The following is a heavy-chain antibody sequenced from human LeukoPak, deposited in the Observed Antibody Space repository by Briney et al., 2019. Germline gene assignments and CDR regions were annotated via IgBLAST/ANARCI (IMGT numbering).Heavy chain of an antibody. CDR2: INTNTGNP. CDR1: GYTLTSYA. CDR3: ARDVVVTAIDWFDP. J-gene: IGHJ5*02. Sequence: ASVKVSCKASGYTLTSYAMNWVRQAPGQGLEWMGWINTNTGNPTYAQGFTGRFVFSLDTSVSTAYLQISSLKAEDTAVYYCARDVVVTAIDWFDPWGQGTLVTVSS. D-gene: IGHD2-21*02. V-gene: IGHV7-4-1*02.